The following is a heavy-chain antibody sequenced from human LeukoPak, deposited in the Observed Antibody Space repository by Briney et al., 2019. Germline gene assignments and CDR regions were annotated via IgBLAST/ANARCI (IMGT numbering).Heavy chain of an antibody. J-gene: IGHJ5*02. CDR1: GFTFSEYS. D-gene: IGHD2-15*01. CDR2: IRSNGRDT. Sequence: GGSLRLSCAASGFTFSEYSMSWVRQAPGKGLEWVSNIRSNGRDTYYTDSVKGRFTISRDNSKNTLYLEMNSLRAEDTAVYYCAKGGYTTCFDPWGQGTLVTVSS. CDR3: AKGGYTTCFDP. V-gene: IGHV3-23*01.